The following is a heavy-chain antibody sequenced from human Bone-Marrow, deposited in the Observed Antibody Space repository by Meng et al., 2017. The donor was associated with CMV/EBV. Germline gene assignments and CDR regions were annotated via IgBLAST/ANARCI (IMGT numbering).Heavy chain of an antibody. CDR2: INHSGST. CDR1: GGSFSGYY. J-gene: IGHJ5*02. CDR3: ARTVINHTYSSGYL. Sequence: SETLSLTCAVYGGSFSGYYWSWIRQPPGKGLEWIGEINHSGSTNYSPSLKSRVTISVDTSKNQFSLKLSSVTAADTAVYYCARTVINHTYSSGYLWGQGTLVTVSS. D-gene: IGHD3-22*01. V-gene: IGHV4-34*01.